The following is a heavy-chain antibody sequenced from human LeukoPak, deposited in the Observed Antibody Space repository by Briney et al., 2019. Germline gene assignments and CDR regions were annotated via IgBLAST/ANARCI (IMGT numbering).Heavy chain of an antibody. CDR3: ARGPPTSY. V-gene: IGHV4-59*01. J-gene: IGHJ4*02. Sequence: PSETLSLTCTDSGGSISSYYWSWIRQPPGKGLEWIGYIYYSGSTNYNPSLKSRVTISVDTSKNQFSLKLSSVTAADTAVYYCARGPPTSYWGQGTLVTVSS. CDR1: GGSISSYY. CDR2: IYYSGST.